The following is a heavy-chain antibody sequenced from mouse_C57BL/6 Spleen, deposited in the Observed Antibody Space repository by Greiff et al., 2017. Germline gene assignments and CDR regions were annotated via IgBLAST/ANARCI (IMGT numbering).Heavy chain of an antibody. CDR1: GYTFTSYW. Sequence: QVHVKQSGAELVKPGASVKLSCKASGYTFTSYWMHWVKQRPGQGLEWIGMIHPNSGSTNYNEKFKSKATLTVDKSSSTAYMQLSSLTSEDSAVYYCARWNYGSSYYAMDYWGQGTSVTVSS. J-gene: IGHJ4*01. CDR3: ARWNYGSSYYAMDY. V-gene: IGHV1-64*01. D-gene: IGHD1-1*01. CDR2: IHPNSGST.